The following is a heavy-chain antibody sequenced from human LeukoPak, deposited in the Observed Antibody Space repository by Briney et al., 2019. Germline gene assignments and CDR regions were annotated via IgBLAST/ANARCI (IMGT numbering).Heavy chain of an antibody. V-gene: IGHV1-18*01. CDR1: GYTFTSYG. CDR2: ISTYHGNT. J-gene: IGHJ6*03. Sequence: GASVKVSCKASGYTFTSYGISWVRQAPGLGLEWMGWISTYHGNTNYAQKLQGRVTMTTDTSTSTAYMELRSLRSDDTAVYYCARDFGGYSYGYYMDVWGKGPRSPSP. D-gene: IGHD5-18*01. CDR3: ARDFGGYSYGYYMDV.